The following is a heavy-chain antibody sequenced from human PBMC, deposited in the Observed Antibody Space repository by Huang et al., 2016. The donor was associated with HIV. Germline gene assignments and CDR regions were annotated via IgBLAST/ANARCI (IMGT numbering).Heavy chain of an antibody. D-gene: IGHD1-20*01. J-gene: IGHJ4*02. CDR2: IYYSGNI. Sequence: QLQLQESGPGLVKPSETLSLTFTVSGSSISSRYYWGWIRQPPGKGLDWIGNIYYSGNISYNPSLKSRVTISVDTSKNHISLKVDSVTAADTAVYYCARPLTGTTALCYWGQGTLVTVSS. CDR3: ARPLTGTTALCY. CDR1: GSSISSRYY. V-gene: IGHV4-39*01.